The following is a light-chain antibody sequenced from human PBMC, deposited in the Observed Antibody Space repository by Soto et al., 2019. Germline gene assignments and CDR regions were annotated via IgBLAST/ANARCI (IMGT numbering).Light chain of an antibody. CDR3: QSYDSTLSARYV. CDR1: SSNIGAEYD. CDR2: GDN. J-gene: IGLJ1*01. V-gene: IGLV1-40*01. Sequence: QSVLTQPPSVSGAPGQRVAISCTGSSSNIGAEYDVHWYQQLPGTAPKRLIYGDNNRPSGVPDRFSGSKSGTSASLAITGLQPEDEADYYCQSYDSTLSARYVFGTGTKVTVL.